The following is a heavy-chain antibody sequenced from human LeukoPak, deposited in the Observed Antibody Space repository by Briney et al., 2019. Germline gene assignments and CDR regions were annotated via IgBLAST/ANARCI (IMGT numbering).Heavy chain of an antibody. CDR1: GGSISSGGYY. Sequence: PSETLSLTCTVSGGSISSGGYYWSWIRQPPGKGLEWIGYIYHSGSTYYNPSLKSRVTISVDRSKNQFSLKLSSVTAADTAVYYCARRIAARHFYFQHWGQGTLVTVSS. J-gene: IGHJ1*01. V-gene: IGHV4-30-2*01. D-gene: IGHD6-6*01. CDR2: IYHSGST. CDR3: ARRIAARHFYFQH.